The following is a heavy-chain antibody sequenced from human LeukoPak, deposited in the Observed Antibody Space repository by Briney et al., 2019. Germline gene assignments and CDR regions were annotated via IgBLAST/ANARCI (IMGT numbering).Heavy chain of an antibody. CDR3: ARLCGDWFDP. CDR2: ISGGSGTI. V-gene: IGHV3-48*01. D-gene: IGHD2-21*01. CDR1: GFTFTNYN. Sequence: GGSLRLSCAASGFTFTNYNMNWVRQAPGKGLEWISYISGGSGTIYYADSVRGRFTVSRDNAKDSLWLQMDSLRVEDTVVYFFARLCGDWFDPWGPGALVTVSS. J-gene: IGHJ5*02.